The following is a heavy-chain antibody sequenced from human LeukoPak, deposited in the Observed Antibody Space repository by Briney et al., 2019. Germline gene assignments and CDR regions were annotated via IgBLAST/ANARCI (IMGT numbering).Heavy chain of an antibody. CDR3: ARRTTVTIPFGY. J-gene: IGHJ4*02. Sequence: PSETLSLTCAVYGGSFSGYYWSWIRQPPGKGLEWSGEINHSGSTNYNPSLKSRVTISVDKSKNQFSLKLSSVTAADTAVYYCARRTTVTIPFGYWGRGTLVTVSS. CDR1: GGSFSGYY. D-gene: IGHD4-11*01. CDR2: INHSGST. V-gene: IGHV4-34*01.